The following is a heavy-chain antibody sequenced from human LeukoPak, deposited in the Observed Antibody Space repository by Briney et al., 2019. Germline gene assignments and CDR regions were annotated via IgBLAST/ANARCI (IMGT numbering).Heavy chain of an antibody. V-gene: IGHV4-39*01. CDR2: FYDRGST. CDR3: ARHPRPGYSGYENAFGI. Sequence: SESLSLTCTVSGGSITNNNYYWDWIRQPPGKGLEGIGDFYDRGSTHYNPCLKTRVTISADTSKNHFSLKLSSVTAADTAIYYCARHPRPGYSGYENAFGIWGQGTMVTVSS. D-gene: IGHD5-12*01. J-gene: IGHJ3*02. CDR1: GGSITNNNYY.